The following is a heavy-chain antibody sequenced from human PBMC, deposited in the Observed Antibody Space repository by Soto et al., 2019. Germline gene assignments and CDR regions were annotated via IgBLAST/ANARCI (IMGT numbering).Heavy chain of an antibody. D-gene: IGHD2-2*01. CDR2: IRSKANSYAT. CDR1: GFTFSDSA. J-gene: IGHJ5*02. CDR3: TRPYCSSTSCYGWFDP. V-gene: IGHV3-73*01. Sequence: GGSLRLSCAASGFTFSDSAMHXVRQASGKGLEWVGRIRSKANSYATAYAASVKGRFTISRDDSKNTAYLQMNSLKTEDTAVYYCTRPYCSSTSCYGWFDPWGQGTLVTVSS.